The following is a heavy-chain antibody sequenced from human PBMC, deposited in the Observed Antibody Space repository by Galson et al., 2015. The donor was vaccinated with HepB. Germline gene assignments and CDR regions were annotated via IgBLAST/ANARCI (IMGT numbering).Heavy chain of an antibody. CDR3: ARRRTILEWLLWADAFDI. Sequence: SLRLSCAASRFTFSSYAMSWVRQAPGKGLEWVSAISGSGGSTYYADSVKGRFTISRDNSKNTLYLQMNSLRAEDTAVYYCARRRTILEWLLWADAFDIWGQGTMVTVSS. D-gene: IGHD3-3*01. J-gene: IGHJ3*02. V-gene: IGHV3-23*01. CDR2: ISGSGGST. CDR1: RFTFSSYA.